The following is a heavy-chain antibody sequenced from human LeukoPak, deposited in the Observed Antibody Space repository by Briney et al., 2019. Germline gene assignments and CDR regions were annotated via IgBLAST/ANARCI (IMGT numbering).Heavy chain of an antibody. CDR3: ATGQGHGMDV. Sequence: AGGSLRLSCAASGFTFSSYWMYWVRHAPGKGLVWVSRINNDGSSTSYADSVKGRFTISRDNAKNTLYLQVNSLRAEDTAVYYCATGQGHGMDVWGQGTTVTVSS. J-gene: IGHJ6*02. CDR2: INNDGSST. V-gene: IGHV3-74*01. D-gene: IGHD1-14*01. CDR1: GFTFSSYW.